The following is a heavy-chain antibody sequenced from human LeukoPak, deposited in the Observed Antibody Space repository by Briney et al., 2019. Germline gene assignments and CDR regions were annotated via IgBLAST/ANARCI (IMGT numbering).Heavy chain of an antibody. J-gene: IGHJ6*03. D-gene: IGHD3-22*01. CDR3: ARASGSSGYYPLTPYYYYYYMDV. V-gene: IGHV1-46*01. CDR2: INPSGGST. CDR1: GYTFTSYY. Sequence: ASVKVSCKASGYTFTSYYMHWVRQAPGQGLEWMGIINPSGGSTSYAQKFQGRVTMTRDTSTSTVYMELSSLRSEDTAVYYCARASGSSGYYPLTPYYYYYYMDVWGKGTTVTISS.